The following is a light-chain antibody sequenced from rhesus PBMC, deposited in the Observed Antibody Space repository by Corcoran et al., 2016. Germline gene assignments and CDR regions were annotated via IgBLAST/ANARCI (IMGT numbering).Light chain of an antibody. V-gene: IGKV1-25*01. CDR3: QQRNSYPPT. CDR2: KAS. Sequence: DIQMTQSPSSLSASVGDRVTITCRASQGISSYLAWYQQKPGKAPKLLIYKASTLQSGVPSRFSGSGSGTDFTLTSSSLQPEDFATYYCQQRNSYPPTFGGGTKVEIK. CDR1: QGISSY. J-gene: IGKJ4*01.